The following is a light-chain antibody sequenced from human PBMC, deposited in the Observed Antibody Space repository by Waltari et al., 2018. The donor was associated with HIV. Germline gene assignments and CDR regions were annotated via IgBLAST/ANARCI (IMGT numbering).Light chain of an antibody. Sequence: EIVLTQSPATLSLSPGERATLSCRASQSVNSYLAWYQQKPGQSPRLLIDDACNRASGIPARFSGSGSGTDFTLTISSLEPEDFAVYYCQQRSTSITFGQGTRLDIK. J-gene: IGKJ5*01. CDR2: DAC. V-gene: IGKV3-11*01. CDR1: QSVNSY. CDR3: QQRSTSIT.